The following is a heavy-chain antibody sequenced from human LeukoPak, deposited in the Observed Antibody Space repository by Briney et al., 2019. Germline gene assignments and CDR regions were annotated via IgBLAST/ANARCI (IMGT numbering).Heavy chain of an antibody. CDR3: ARRDYYDSSGTDAFDI. CDR1: GYNFTSYW. V-gene: IGHV5-51*01. J-gene: IGHJ3*02. Sequence: GESLKISCKGSGYNFTSYWIGWVRQMPGKGLEWMGIIYPGDSDTRYSPSFQGQVTISADKSISTAYLQWSSLKASDTAMYYCARRDYYDSSGTDAFDIWGQGTMVTVSS. D-gene: IGHD3-22*01. CDR2: IYPGDSDT.